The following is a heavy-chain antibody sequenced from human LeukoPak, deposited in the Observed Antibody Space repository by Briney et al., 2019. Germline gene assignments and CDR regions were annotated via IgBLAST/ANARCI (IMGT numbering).Heavy chain of an antibody. D-gene: IGHD3-10*01. CDR3: ARRYYYGSGSHFDS. Sequence: GGSLRLSCAASGFTFSSYWMSWVRQAPGKGLEWVANIKQDGSEKYYVDSVKGRFTISRDNAKNSLYLQMNSLRAEDTAVYYCARRYYYGSGSHFDSWGQGTPVTVSS. CDR1: GFTFSSYW. CDR2: IKQDGSEK. J-gene: IGHJ4*02. V-gene: IGHV3-7*03.